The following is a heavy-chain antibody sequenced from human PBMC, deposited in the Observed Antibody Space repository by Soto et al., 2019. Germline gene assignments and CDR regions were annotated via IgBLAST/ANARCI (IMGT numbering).Heavy chain of an antibody. Sequence: QVHLVESGGGLGKPGGSLRLSCATSGFPLSDYYMTWIRQAPGKGLEWRSHISPKSTYRNYADSVKGRFNISRDNTKSSLYLQMNSLGVEDTAVYYCVRGGGGGQFEHWGQGALVTVSS. CDR1: GFPLSDYY. CDR2: ISPKSTYR. CDR3: VRGGGGGQFEH. V-gene: IGHV3-11*06. J-gene: IGHJ4*02. D-gene: IGHD2-21*01.